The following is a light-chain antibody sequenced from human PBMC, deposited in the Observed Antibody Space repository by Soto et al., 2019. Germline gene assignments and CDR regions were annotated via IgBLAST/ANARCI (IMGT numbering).Light chain of an antibody. CDR3: MQALQTPYS. Sequence: DVVLTQSPLSLPVTPGEPASISCRSSQSLLQSNGYNYLDWYLQKPGQSRQLLIYLGSNRASGVPDRFSGSGSGTDFPLKISRVEAGDVGVYYCMQALQTPYSFGQGTKLEIK. J-gene: IGKJ2*03. CDR2: LGS. CDR1: QSLLQSNGYNY. V-gene: IGKV2-28*01.